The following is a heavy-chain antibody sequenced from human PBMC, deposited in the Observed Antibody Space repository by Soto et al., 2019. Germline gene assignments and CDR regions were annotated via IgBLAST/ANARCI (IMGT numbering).Heavy chain of an antibody. CDR2: IIPLFTTT. CDR1: GYTFNNYA. Sequence: QVQLVQSGAEVKKPGSSVKVSCKASGYTFNNYALSWVRQAPGQGLAWLGWIIPLFTTTNYPQKFQDRVTITADESTRTFYMELNSLTSQDTAVYFCATAPSGYDSNGYFDYWGQGTLVTVSS. V-gene: IGHV1-69*01. CDR3: ATAPSGYDSNGYFDY. J-gene: IGHJ4*02. D-gene: IGHD5-12*01.